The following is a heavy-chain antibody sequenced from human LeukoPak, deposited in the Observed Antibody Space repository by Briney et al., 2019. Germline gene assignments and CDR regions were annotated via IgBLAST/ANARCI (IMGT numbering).Heavy chain of an antibody. CDR2: INPNSGGT. CDR1: GYTFTRYY. V-gene: IGHV1-2*02. D-gene: IGHD3-3*01. J-gene: IGHJ4*02. CDR3: ARYPVIIRYFDY. Sequence: ASVKVSCKASGYTFTRYYIHWVRQAPGQGVVGMGWINPNSGGTNYAQKFQGRVTMTRDTSISTAYMELSRLRSDDTAVYYCARYPVIIRYFDYWGQGTLVTVSS.